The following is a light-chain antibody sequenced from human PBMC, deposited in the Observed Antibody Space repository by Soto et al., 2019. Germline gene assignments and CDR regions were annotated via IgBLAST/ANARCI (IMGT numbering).Light chain of an antibody. Sequence: EIVMTQSPATLSVSPGERATLSCRASESVSSNLAWYQQTPGQAPRLLIYGASTRATGIPARFSGSGYRTDFTLTISSLQSEDFAVYYCQEYNTWPPVHSFGQGTKLEI. CDR1: ESVSSN. J-gene: IGKJ2*03. CDR2: GAS. CDR3: QEYNTWPPVHS. V-gene: IGKV3-15*01.